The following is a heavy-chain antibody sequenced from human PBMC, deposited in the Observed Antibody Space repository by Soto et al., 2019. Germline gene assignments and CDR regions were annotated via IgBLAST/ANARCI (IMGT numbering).Heavy chain of an antibody. V-gene: IGHV4-34*01. CDR3: ARGPPFH. D-gene: IGHD3-16*01. CDR1: GESFSGYI. CDR2: INHSGST. Sequence: SETLSLTCAVYGESFSGYIWTWIRQTPGKGLQWIGEINHSGSTYYNPSLKSRVTISVDRSKNQFSLKLSSVTAADTAVYYCARGPPFHWGQGTLVTVSS. J-gene: IGHJ4*02.